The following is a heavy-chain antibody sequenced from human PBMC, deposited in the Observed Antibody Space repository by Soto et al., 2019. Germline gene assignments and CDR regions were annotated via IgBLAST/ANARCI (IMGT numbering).Heavy chain of an antibody. V-gene: IGHV4-30-2*01. CDR1: GGSISSGGYS. CDR3: ASRSLRGKDV. J-gene: IGHJ6*02. CDR2: IYHSGST. Sequence: PWETLSLTCAVSGGSISSGGYSWSWIRQPPGKGLEWIGYIYHSGSTYYNPSLKSRVTISVDRSKNQFSLKLSSVTAADTAVYYCASRSLRGKDVWGQGTTVTVSS. D-gene: IGHD3-10*01.